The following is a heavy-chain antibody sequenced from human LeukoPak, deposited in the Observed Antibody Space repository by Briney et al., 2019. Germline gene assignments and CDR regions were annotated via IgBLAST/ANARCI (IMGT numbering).Heavy chain of an antibody. CDR3: ASDGGQGY. CDR1: GGSISSYY. V-gene: IGHV4-59*08. CDR2: ISYNGTT. D-gene: IGHD3-10*01. Sequence: PSETLSLTCTVSGGSISSYYWSWIRQPPGKGLEWIGYISYNGTTNYNPSLKSRLTISLDTSKKQFSLKLSSVTAADMAVYYCASDGGQGYWGQGILVTVSS. J-gene: IGHJ4*02.